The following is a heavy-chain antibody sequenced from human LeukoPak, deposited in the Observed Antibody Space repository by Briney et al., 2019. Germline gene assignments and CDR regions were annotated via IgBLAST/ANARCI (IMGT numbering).Heavy chain of an antibody. CDR3: ARDGGLDY. D-gene: IGHD4-23*01. V-gene: IGHV1-2*02. CDR1: GYTFTDYY. J-gene: IGHJ4*02. Sequence: ASVKVSCKPSGYTFTDYYIHWVRQAPGQGLEWMAWINPNSGATNYAQKFQGRVTMTRDTSISTAYMELSRLRSDDTAVYYCARDGGLDYWGQGTLVTVSS. CDR2: INPNSGAT.